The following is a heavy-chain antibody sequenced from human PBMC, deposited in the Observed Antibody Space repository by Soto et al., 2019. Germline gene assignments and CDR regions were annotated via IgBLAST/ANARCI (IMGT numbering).Heavy chain of an antibody. CDR1: GFTFSNYG. CDR3: GKDRTAYYYYYDTDV. V-gene: IGHV3-30*18. Sequence: PGGSLRLSCAASGFTFSNYGMHCVRKAPGKGLEWVAVISYDANNKYYADSVKGRFTISRDTPKNTLYLQMKSLRADHTAVYYCGKDRTAYYYYYDTDVWGQGTTVTVSS. J-gene: IGHJ6*02. CDR2: ISYDANNK.